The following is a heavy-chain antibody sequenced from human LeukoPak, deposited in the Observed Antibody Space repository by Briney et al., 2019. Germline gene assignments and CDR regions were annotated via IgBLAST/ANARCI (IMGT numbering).Heavy chain of an antibody. CDR1: GGTFSSYA. J-gene: IGHJ6*02. Sequence: SVTVSCTASGGTFSSYAISWVRQAPGQGLEWMGRIIPILGIANYAQKFQGRVTITADKSTSTAYMELSSLRSEDTAVYYCARDWGPNYYYYGMDVWGQGTTVTVSS. V-gene: IGHV1-69*04. CDR2: IIPILGIA. CDR3: ARDWGPNYYYYGMDV. D-gene: IGHD3-16*01.